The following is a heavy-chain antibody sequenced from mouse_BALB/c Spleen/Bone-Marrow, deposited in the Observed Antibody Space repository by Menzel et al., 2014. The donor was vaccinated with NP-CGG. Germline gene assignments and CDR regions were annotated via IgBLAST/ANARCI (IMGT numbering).Heavy chain of an antibody. J-gene: IGHJ2*01. CDR1: GYTFSNYW. Sequence: VQLQQSGAELMKPGASVKISCKATGYTFSNYWIDWVKQRPGHGLEWVGEILPGSGTANYNEKFKGKATFTADTSSNTAYMQLSSLTSEGSALYYCARASVVPYYFDFWGQGTTLTVSS. V-gene: IGHV1-9*01. CDR3: ARASVVPYYFDF. D-gene: IGHD1-1*01. CDR2: ILPGSGTA.